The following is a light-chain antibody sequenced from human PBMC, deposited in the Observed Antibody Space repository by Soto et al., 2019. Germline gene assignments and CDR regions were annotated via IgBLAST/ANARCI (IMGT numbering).Light chain of an antibody. CDR3: QQRT. Sequence: DIQMTQSPSTLSASVGDRVTITCRASQSISSWLAWYQQKPGKAPKLLIYDASSLESGVPSRFSGSGSGTEFTLTIISLQPDDFATYYCQQRTFGQGTKVDIK. V-gene: IGKV1-5*01. CDR2: DAS. CDR1: QSISSW. J-gene: IGKJ1*01.